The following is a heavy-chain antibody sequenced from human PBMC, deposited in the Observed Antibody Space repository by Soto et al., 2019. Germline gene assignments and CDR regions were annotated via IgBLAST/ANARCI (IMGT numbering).Heavy chain of an antibody. J-gene: IGHJ4*02. CDR1: GFTFSSYA. Sequence: GGSLRLSCAASGFTFSSYAMGWVRQAPGKGLEWVSLISATGDGTYYADSVKGRFTISRDNSHNTLYLQVHSLTAEDTAVYYCAKDRRAGGNSAFYFDFWGQGAQVTVSS. CDR2: ISATGDGT. D-gene: IGHD3-16*01. V-gene: IGHV3-23*01. CDR3: AKDRRAGGNSAFYFDF.